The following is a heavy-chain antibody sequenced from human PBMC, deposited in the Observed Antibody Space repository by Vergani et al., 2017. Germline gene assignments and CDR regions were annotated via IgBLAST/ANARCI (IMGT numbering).Heavy chain of an antibody. V-gene: IGHV4-34*01. J-gene: IGHJ5*02. D-gene: IGHD3/OR15-3a*01. CDR2: INHSGST. CDR3: ARGYFWTRNWFDP. CDR1: GFTFSSYA. Sequence: VQLLESGGGLVQPGGSLRLSCAASGFTFSSYAMSWIRQPPGKGLEWIGEINHSGSTNYNPSLKSRVTISVDTSKNQFSLKLSSVTAADTAVYYCARGYFWTRNWFDPWGQGTLVTVSS.